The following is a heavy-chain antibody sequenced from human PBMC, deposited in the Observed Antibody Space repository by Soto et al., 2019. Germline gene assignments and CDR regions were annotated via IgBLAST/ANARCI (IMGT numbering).Heavy chain of an antibody. CDR1: GYTFTSYG. V-gene: IGHV1-18*01. CDR3: ASRGSSWYGGNYYYGMDV. CDR2: ISAYNGNT. D-gene: IGHD6-13*01. Sequence: QVQLVQSGAEVKKPGASVKVSCKASGYTFTSYGISWVRQAPGQGLEWMGWISAYNGNTNYAQKLQGRVTMTTDTSTSTAYRELRSRRSDDTAVYYCASRGSSWYGGNYYYGMDVWGQGTTVTGSS. J-gene: IGHJ6*02.